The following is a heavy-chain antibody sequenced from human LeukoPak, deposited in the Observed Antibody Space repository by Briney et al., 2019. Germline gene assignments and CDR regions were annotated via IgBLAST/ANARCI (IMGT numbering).Heavy chain of an antibody. CDR3: AKGRSRDYSSGWYFDS. V-gene: IGHV3-23*01. D-gene: IGHD6-19*01. J-gene: IGHJ4*02. Sequence: GGSLRLSCAASGFTFGNYALNWVRQTTGKGLEWASGISGSGFTTYYADSLKGRFTISRDNSKNTLYLQMNSLRAEDTAVYYCAKGRSRDYSSGWYFDSWGQGTLVTVSS. CDR2: ISGSGFTT. CDR1: GFTFGNYA.